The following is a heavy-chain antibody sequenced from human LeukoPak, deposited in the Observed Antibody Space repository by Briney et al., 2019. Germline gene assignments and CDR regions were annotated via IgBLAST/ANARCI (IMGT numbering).Heavy chain of an antibody. V-gene: IGHV7-4-1*02. CDR1: GYTFTSYA. CDR3: ARGYDILTGYYSQRQSAFDI. CDR2: INTNTGNP. D-gene: IGHD3-9*01. J-gene: IGHJ3*02. Sequence: RGASVKVSCKASGYTFTSYAMNWVRQAPGQGLEWMGWINTNTGNPTYAQGFTGRFVFSLDTSVSTAYLQISSLKAEDTAVYYCARGYDILTGYYSQRQSAFDIWGQGTMVTVSS.